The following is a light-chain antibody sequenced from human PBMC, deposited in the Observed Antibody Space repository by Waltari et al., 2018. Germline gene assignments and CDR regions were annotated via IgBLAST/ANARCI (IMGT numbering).Light chain of an antibody. CDR2: EDN. CDR3: QSYDNRNHWV. J-gene: IGLJ3*02. CDR1: SGSIATNY. Sequence: NFMLTQPISVSESPGKTVTISCTRSSGSIATNYVQWYQQRPGSSPTAVIYEDNQRPSGVPDRFSGSIDSSSNSASLTISGLKTEDEADYHCQSYDNRNHWVFGGGTKLTVL. V-gene: IGLV6-57*01.